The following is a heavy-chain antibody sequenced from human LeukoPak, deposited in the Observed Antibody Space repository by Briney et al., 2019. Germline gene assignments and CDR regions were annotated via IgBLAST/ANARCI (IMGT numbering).Heavy chain of an antibody. CDR1: GFTFSSYA. V-gene: IGHV3-23*01. CDR3: AKDFYGDYGSFDI. J-gene: IGHJ3*02. Sequence: PGGSLRLSCAASGFTFSSYAMSWVRQAPGKGLEWVSAISGSGGSTYYADSVKGRFTISRDNSKNTLYLQMNSLRAEDAAVYYCAKDFYGDYGSFDIWGQGTMVTVSS. CDR2: ISGSGGST. D-gene: IGHD4-17*01.